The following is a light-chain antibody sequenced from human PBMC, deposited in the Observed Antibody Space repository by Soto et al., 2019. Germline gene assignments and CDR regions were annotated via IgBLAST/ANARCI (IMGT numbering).Light chain of an antibody. CDR1: QGISSY. V-gene: IGKV1-9*01. CDR2: AAS. Sequence: IQLTQSPSFLSASVGDRVRITCRASQGISSYIVWYQQKPGKAPKLLIYAASTLQSGVPSRFSGSGSGTDFTLTISSLQPEDFATYYCQQLTSYPRTFGPGTKVDIK. CDR3: QQLTSYPRT. J-gene: IGKJ3*01.